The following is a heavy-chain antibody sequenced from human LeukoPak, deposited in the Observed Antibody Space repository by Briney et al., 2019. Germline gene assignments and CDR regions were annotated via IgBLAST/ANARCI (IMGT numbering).Heavy chain of an antibody. V-gene: IGHV2-70*11. D-gene: IGHD2-15*01. CDR3: ARLAGVAAAARRGSDH. CDR2: IDWDDDK. CDR1: GLSLTTSGMC. J-gene: IGHJ5*02. Sequence: SGPTLPNPQRTLTLHCNFLGLSLTTSGMCVSWIRQPPGKALEWLARIDWDDDKYYSTSLKTRLTISKDTSKNQVVLTMSNMDPVDTGTYYCARLAGVAAAARRGSDHWGQGTLVTVSS.